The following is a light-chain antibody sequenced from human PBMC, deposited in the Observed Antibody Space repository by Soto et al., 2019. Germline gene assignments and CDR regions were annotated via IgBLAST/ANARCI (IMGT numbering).Light chain of an antibody. V-gene: IGKV1-39*01. CDR2: DVS. J-gene: IGKJ1*01. CDR1: QSISGY. CDR3: QPSYETPLT. Sequence: DIQMTQSPSSLSASLGGRVTITCRASQSISGYVNWYQQRPGKAPQLLIYDVSRLQTGVPSRFSGTASGSVFSLSISSLQREDFAIYFCQPSYETPLTFGQGTNVEIQ.